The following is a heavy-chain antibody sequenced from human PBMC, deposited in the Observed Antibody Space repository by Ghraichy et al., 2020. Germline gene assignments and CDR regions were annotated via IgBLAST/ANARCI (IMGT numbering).Heavy chain of an antibody. Sequence: GGSLRLSCAASRFAFSSSSMTWVRQAPGKGLECVASINNDCSEKLYVDSVKGRFTISRDNAQNSLYLQMNSLGVEDTAVYYCARDPEFSAYDVWGQGTMVTVSS. J-gene: IGHJ3*01. CDR1: RFAFSSSS. CDR2: INNDCSEK. V-gene: IGHV3-7*01. CDR3: ARDPEFSAYDV.